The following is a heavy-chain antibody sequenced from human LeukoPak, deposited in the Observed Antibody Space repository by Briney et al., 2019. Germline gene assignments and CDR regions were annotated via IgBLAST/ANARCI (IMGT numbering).Heavy chain of an antibody. J-gene: IGHJ6*02. Sequence: GGSLRLSCAASGFTFRSYGMSWVRQAPGKGLEWVSFISGTGLSPYYTDSVKGRFTISKDNFKNRLYLQMNSLRAEDTAVYYCARDRPYGAVGDMDVWGQGTTVTVSS. CDR3: ARDRPYGAVGDMDV. CDR1: GFTFRSYG. CDR2: ISGTGLSP. D-gene: IGHD3-16*01. V-gene: IGHV3-23*01.